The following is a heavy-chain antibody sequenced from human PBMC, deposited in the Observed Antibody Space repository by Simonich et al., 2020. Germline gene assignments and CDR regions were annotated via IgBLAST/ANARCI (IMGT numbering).Heavy chain of an antibody. CDR3: ARDGLGTAYYYYMDV. V-gene: IGHV3-7*01. D-gene: IGHD7-27*01. CDR2: KKKDGSEK. J-gene: IGHJ6*03. Sequence: EVQLVESGGGLVQPGGSLRLSCAASGFTFSSYWMSWVRQAPGKGLEWVANKKKDGSEKYYVDTVKGRFTISRDNAKNSLYLQMNSLRAEDTAVYYCARDGLGTAYYYYMDVWGKGTTVTVSS. CDR1: GFTFSSYW.